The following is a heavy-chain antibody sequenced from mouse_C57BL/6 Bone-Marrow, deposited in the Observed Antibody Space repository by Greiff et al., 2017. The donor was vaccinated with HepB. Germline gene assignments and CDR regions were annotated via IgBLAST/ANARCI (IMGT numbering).Heavy chain of an antibody. D-gene: IGHD2-1*01. V-gene: IGHV5-2*01. CDR2: INSDGGST. CDR3: ARRGIYYGHWYFDV. J-gene: IGHJ1*03. Sequence: EVQRVESGGGLVQPGESLKLSCESNEYEFPSHDMSWVRKTPEKRLELVAAINSDGGSTYYPDTIERRFIISRDNTKKTLYLQMSSLRSEDTALYYCARRGIYYGHWYFDVWGTGTTVTVSS. CDR1: EYEFPSHD.